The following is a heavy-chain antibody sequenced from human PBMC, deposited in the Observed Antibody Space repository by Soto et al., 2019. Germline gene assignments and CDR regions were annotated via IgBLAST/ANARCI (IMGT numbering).Heavy chain of an antibody. CDR3: ATYSGNYERYGVYYGMDV. CDR1: GFTFSHYA. Sequence: GGSLRLSCAASGFTFSHYAISWVRQAPGKGLEWVSSISGSGGSTYYADSVKGRFTISRDNSKNTLYLQMNSLRAEDTAVYYCATYSGNYERYGVYYGMDVWGQGTTVTVSS. CDR2: ISGSGGST. V-gene: IGHV3-23*01. D-gene: IGHD1-26*01. J-gene: IGHJ6*02.